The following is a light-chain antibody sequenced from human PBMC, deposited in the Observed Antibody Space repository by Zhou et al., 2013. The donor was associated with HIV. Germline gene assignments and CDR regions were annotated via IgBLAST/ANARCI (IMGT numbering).Light chain of an antibody. J-gene: IGKJ4*01. CDR3: QQSYTMPPT. CDR1: QDIRND. CDR2: AAS. V-gene: IGKV1-39*01. Sequence: DIQMTQSPSSLSASVGDRVTITCRASQDIRNDLGWYQQKPGKAPKRLIYAASSLQSGVPSHFSGGGSGTHFTLTISNLLPEDFATYYCQQSYTMPPTFGGGTKVEIK.